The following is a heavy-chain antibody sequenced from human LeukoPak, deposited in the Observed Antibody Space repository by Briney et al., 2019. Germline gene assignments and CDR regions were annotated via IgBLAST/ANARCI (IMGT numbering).Heavy chain of an antibody. CDR1: GFTFSSYA. Sequence: PGGSLRLSCAASGFTFSSYAMSWVRQAPGKGLEWVSAISGSGGSTYYADSVKGRFTISRDNSKNTLYLQMNSLRAEDTAVYCCASRYYYDSSGYYSSVRIDWGQGTLVTVSS. D-gene: IGHD3-22*01. CDR2: ISGSGGST. V-gene: IGHV3-23*01. J-gene: IGHJ4*02. CDR3: ASRYYYDSSGYYSSVRID.